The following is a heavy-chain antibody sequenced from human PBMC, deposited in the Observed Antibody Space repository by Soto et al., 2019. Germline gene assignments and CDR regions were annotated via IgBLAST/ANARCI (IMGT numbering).Heavy chain of an antibody. Sequence: HPGGSMRLSCAASGFTFSSYGMHWVRQAPGKGLEWVAVISYDGSNKYYADSVKGRFTISRDNSKNTLYLQMNSLRAEDTAVYYCAKDHGEEVVYYFDYWGQGTLVTVSS. CDR1: GFTFSSYG. CDR2: ISYDGSNK. D-gene: IGHD2-8*02. J-gene: IGHJ4*02. V-gene: IGHV3-30*18. CDR3: AKDHGEEVVYYFDY.